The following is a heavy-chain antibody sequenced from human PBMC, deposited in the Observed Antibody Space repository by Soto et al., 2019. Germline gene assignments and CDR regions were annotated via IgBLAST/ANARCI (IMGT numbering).Heavy chain of an antibody. CDR1: GFTFGDYA. D-gene: IGHD3-22*01. Sequence: PGGSLRLSCTASGFTFGDYAMSWVRQAPGKGLEWVGFFRSKAYGGTTEYAASVKGRFTISRDDSKSIAYLQMNSLKTEDTAVYYCTRNNNYDSSDYWGQGTLVTVSS. J-gene: IGHJ4*02. CDR2: FRSKAYGGTT. CDR3: TRNNNYDSSDY. V-gene: IGHV3-49*04.